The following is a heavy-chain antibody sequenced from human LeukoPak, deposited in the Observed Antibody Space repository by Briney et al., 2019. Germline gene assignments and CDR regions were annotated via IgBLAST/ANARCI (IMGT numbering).Heavy chain of an antibody. CDR3: ASDWVAAAAGYAYFDF. J-gene: IGHJ4*02. Sequence: ASVKVSRKASVYTFTVYYMHGVPPAPGQGLGWVGWINPNTDGTNNAQKFHGRVTMTSETSISTDYMELRRLRSDNTAGDYCASDWVAAAAGYAYFDFGGRGNLVIVTS. D-gene: IGHD6-13*01. CDR2: INPNTDGT. CDR1: VYTFTVYY. V-gene: IGHV1-2*02.